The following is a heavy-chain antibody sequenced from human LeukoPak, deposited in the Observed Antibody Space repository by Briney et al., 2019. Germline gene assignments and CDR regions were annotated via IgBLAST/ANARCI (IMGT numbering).Heavy chain of an antibody. J-gene: IGHJ6*03. Sequence: PGGSLRLSCAVSGFTFSSYGMHWVRQAPGKGLFWVAFIRYDRSIKYYADSVKGRFTISRDNSKNTLYLQMNSLRAEDTAVYYCAKDGLGGFGDYMDVWGKGTTVTISS. CDR3: AKDGLGGFGDYMDV. V-gene: IGHV3-30*02. D-gene: IGHD3-10*01. CDR2: IRYDRSIK. CDR1: GFTFSSYG.